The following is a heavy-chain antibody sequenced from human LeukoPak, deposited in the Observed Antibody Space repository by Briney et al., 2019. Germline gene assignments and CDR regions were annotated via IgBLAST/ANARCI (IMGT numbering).Heavy chain of an antibody. Sequence: GGSLRLSCAGSGFMFRNFAMSWVRQAPGKGLEWVSSISGVGDTTYYADSVKGRFTISRDNSKNTLYLQMNSLRAEDTAVYYCAKKGHRVATIIDYWGQGTLVTVSS. J-gene: IGHJ4*02. CDR3: AKKGHRVATIIDY. CDR2: ISGVGDTT. CDR1: GFMFRNFA. D-gene: IGHD5-12*01. V-gene: IGHV3-23*01.